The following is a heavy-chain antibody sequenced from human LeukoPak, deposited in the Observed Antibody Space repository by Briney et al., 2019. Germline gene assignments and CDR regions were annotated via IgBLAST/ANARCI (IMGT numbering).Heavy chain of an antibody. Sequence: ASVKVSCXASGYIFTDYGISWVRQAHGQGLEWMGWISAFNGNTNYAQKLQGRVTMTTDTSTSTAYMELRGLRSDDTAVYYCARAGAAVTTHFDYWGQGTLVTVSS. CDR2: ISAFNGNT. V-gene: IGHV1-18*01. CDR3: ARAGAAVTTHFDY. J-gene: IGHJ4*02. D-gene: IGHD4-17*01. CDR1: GYIFTDYG.